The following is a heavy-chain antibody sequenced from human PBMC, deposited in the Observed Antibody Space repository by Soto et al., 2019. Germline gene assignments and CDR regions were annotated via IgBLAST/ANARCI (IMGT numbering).Heavy chain of an antibody. CDR1: GFTFSSYS. CDR2: ISSSSSTI. J-gene: IGHJ6*02. D-gene: IGHD2-15*01. CDR3: ARDYVVVVAGPRPDCYGMDV. Sequence: EVQLVESGGGLVQPGGSLRLSCAASGFTFSSYSMNWVRQAPGKGLEWVSYISSSSSTIYYADSVKGRFTISRDNAKNSLYLRMNSRRDEDTAVYYGARDYVVVVAGPRPDCYGMDVWRQGRTVTAS. V-gene: IGHV3-48*02.